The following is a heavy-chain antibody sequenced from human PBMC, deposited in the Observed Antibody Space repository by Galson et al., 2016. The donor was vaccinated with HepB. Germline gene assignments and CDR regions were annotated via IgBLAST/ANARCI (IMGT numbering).Heavy chain of an antibody. Sequence: SLRLSCAASGFTFSIYDMHWVRQAPGSGLEWVSVLGTAGNTYYAASAKGRFTISREDAKNSLFLQMNSLTVGETAVYYCARDGGYSGYDAYGLDVWGKGTTVTVSS. J-gene: IGHJ6*04. CDR3: ARDGGYSGYDAYGLDV. CDR2: LGTAGNT. D-gene: IGHD5-12*01. CDR1: GFTFSIYD. V-gene: IGHV3-13*01.